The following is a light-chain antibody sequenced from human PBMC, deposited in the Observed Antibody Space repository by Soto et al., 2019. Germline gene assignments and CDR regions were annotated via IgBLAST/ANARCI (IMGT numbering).Light chain of an antibody. CDR1: QSVSSSY. V-gene: IGKV3-20*01. CDR2: SAS. J-gene: IGKJ1*01. Sequence: EIVLTQSPGTLSLSPGERATLSCRASQSVSSSYLTWYQQKPGQAPRLLIYSASSRATGIPDRFSGSGSGTDFTLTISRLEPEDFAVYYCHQYGSSWTFGQGTKVDIK. CDR3: HQYGSSWT.